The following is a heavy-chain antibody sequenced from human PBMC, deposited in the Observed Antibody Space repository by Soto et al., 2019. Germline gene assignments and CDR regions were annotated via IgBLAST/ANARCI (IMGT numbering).Heavy chain of an antibody. CDR1: GDSISSYY. J-gene: IGHJ4*02. Sequence: QVQLQESGPGLVKPSETLSLTCAVSGDSISSYYCMWIRQPPGKGLESIGYLYYGRSANYNPSLQTRVTLSVDTSTNQCSLTLSSMTAADTAVYYCALRSMAVVPEYWGQGTLVTVSS. V-gene: IGHV4-59*01. CDR3: ALRSMAVVPEY. D-gene: IGHD3-22*01. CDR2: LYYGRSA.